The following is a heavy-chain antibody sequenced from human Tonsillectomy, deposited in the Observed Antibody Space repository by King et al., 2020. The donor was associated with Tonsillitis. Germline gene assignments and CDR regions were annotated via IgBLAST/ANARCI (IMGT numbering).Heavy chain of an antibody. CDR3: AIDPESSSGYSNGMDV. D-gene: IGHD3-22*01. Sequence: VQLVESGGGVVQPGRSLRLSCAASGFTFSSYAIHWVRQGPGKGLEWVAVTSYDGSNNFYADSVKGRFTISRDNSKNTVFLQMNSLRVEDTAVFYCAIDPESSSGYSNGMDVWGPGTTVTVSS. CDR2: TSYDGSNN. V-gene: IGHV3-30*04. J-gene: IGHJ6*02. CDR1: GFTFSSYA.